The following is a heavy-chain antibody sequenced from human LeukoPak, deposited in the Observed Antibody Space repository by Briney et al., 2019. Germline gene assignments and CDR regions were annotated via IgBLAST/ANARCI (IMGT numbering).Heavy chain of an antibody. CDR3: AKDRLPLVVVPAAMDY. J-gene: IGHJ4*02. V-gene: IGHV3-43*01. Sequence: GGSLRLSWAASGFTFDDYTMHWVRQAPGKGLEWVSLISWDGGSTYYADSVKGRFTISRDNSKNSLYLQMNSLRTEDTALYYCAKDRLPLVVVPAAMDYWGQGTLVTVSS. CDR2: ISWDGGST. D-gene: IGHD2-2*01. CDR1: GFTFDDYT.